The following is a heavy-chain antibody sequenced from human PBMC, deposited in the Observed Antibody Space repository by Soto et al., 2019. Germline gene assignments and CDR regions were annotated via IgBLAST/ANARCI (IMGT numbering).Heavy chain of an antibody. D-gene: IGHD4-17*01. CDR1: GGSISSYY. Sequence: SETLSLTCTVSGGSISSYYWSWIRQPPGKGLEWIGYIYYSGSTSYNPSLKSRVTISVDTSKNQFSLKLSSVTAADTAVYYCARVWGDYIDYWGQGTLVTVSS. CDR3: ARVWGDYIDY. J-gene: IGHJ4*02. CDR2: IYYSGST. V-gene: IGHV4-59*01.